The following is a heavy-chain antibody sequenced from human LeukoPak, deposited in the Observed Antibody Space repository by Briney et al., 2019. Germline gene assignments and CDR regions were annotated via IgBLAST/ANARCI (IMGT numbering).Heavy chain of an antibody. CDR2: IYYSGST. J-gene: IGHJ3*02. V-gene: IGHV4-61*01. Sequence: PSETLSLTCTVSGGSVSSGSYYWSWIRQPPGKGPEWIGYIYYSGSTNYNPSLKSRVTISVDTSKNQFSLKLSSVTAADTAVYYCARDWDGYNWDADAFDIWGQGTMVTVSS. CDR1: GGSVSSGSYY. CDR3: ARDWDGYNWDADAFDI. D-gene: IGHD5-24*01.